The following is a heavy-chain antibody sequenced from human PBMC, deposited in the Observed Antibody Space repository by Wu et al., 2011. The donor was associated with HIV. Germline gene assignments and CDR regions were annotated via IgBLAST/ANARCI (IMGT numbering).Heavy chain of an antibody. J-gene: IGHJ6*03. CDR2: IIPMFGTP. D-gene: IGHD1-26*01. CDR1: GGTFSSHA. Sequence: QVQLVQSGAEVKKPGSSAKVSCKASGGTFSSHAINWVRQAPGQGLEWMGRIIPMFGTPNYARKFQGRVTITADESTSTAYMELSSLRSEDTAVYYCGKGEAGYYHYYYMDVWGKGTTVTVS. V-gene: IGHV1-69*18. CDR3: GKGEAGYYHYYYMDV.